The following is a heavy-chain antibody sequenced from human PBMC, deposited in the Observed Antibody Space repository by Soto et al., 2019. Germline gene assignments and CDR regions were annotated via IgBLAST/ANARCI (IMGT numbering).Heavy chain of an antibody. Sequence: SETLSLTCTVSGGSISSYYWSWIRQPPGKGLEWIGYIYYSGSTNYNPSLKSRVTISVDTSKNQFSLKLSSVTAADTAVYYCARVWGGALYFWGQGTMVTVSS. CDR3: ARVWGGALYF. D-gene: IGHD3-10*01. CDR1: GGSISSYY. CDR2: IYYSGST. V-gene: IGHV4-59*01. J-gene: IGHJ3*01.